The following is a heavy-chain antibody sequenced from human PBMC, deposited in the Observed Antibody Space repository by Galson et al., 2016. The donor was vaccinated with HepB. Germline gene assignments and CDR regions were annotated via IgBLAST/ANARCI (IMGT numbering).Heavy chain of an antibody. Sequence: SVKVSCKASGYTFTNYDVYWVRQATGQGLEWIGWMNPHTGHAESAQKFQGSFTLTKDTSLNTAYMELSSLRSEDTAVYSCARPHMYHDASTGYSTGLPFDYWGQGTLVAVSS. CDR3: ARPHMYHDASTGYSTGLPFDY. CDR1: GYTFTNYD. V-gene: IGHV1-8*01. J-gene: IGHJ4*02. D-gene: IGHD3/OR15-3a*01. CDR2: MNPHTGHA.